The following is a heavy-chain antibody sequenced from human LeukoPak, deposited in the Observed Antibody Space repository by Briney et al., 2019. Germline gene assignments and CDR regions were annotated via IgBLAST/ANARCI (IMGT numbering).Heavy chain of an antibody. CDR3: ARGARRGGSYYFEY. D-gene: IGHD1-26*01. CDR2: IYASGTT. CDR1: GGSINNGSYY. Sequence: PSETLSLTCTVSGGSINNGSYYWSWIRQPAGKGLEWIGRIYASGTTNFNPSLKSRVTISIDTSKNQFSLELSSVTAADTAVYYCARGARRGGSYYFEYWGQGTLVTVSS. J-gene: IGHJ4*02. V-gene: IGHV4-61*02.